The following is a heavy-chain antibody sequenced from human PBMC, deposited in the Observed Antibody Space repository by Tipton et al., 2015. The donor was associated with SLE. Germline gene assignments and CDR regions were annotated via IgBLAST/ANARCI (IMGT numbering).Heavy chain of an antibody. CDR3: ARMGSMLGRSGSGAGGRY. Sequence: QLVQSGAEVKKPGESLKISCKGSGYSFTSYWIGWVRQMPGKGLEWMGIIYPGDSETSYSPSFQGQVTISADKSISTAYLQWSSLKASDTAMYYCARMGSMLGRSGSGAGGRYWGQETLVTVSS. D-gene: IGHD3-10*01. V-gene: IGHV5-51*03. CDR1: GYSFTSYW. CDR2: IYPGDSET. J-gene: IGHJ4*02.